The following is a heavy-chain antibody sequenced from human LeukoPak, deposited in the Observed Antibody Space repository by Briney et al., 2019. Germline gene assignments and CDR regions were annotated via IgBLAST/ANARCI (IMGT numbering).Heavy chain of an antibody. V-gene: IGHV4-39*07. J-gene: IGHJ3*02. CDR3: ARDPGYGPSDAFDI. D-gene: IGHD5-12*01. CDR2: IYYSGST. Sequence: MTSETLSLTCTVSGGSISSSSYYWGWIRQPPGKGLEWIGSIYYSGSTYYNPSLKSRVTISVDTSKNQFSLKLSSVTAADTAVYYCARDPGYGPSDAFDIWGQGTMVTVSS. CDR1: GGSISSSSYY.